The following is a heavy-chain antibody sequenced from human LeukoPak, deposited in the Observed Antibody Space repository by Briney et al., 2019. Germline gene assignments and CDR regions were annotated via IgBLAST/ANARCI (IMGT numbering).Heavy chain of an antibody. CDR1: GFTFSSYG. CDR2: IRYDGSNK. V-gene: IGHV3-30*02. D-gene: IGHD3-22*01. CDR3: ARQSLDYDSISYAIDY. Sequence: GGSLRLSCAASGFTFSSYGMHWVRQAPGKWLEWVAFIRYDGSNKYYADSVKGRFTISRDNSKNTLYLQMNSLRAEDTAVYYCARQSLDYDSISYAIDYWGQGTLVTVSS. J-gene: IGHJ4*02.